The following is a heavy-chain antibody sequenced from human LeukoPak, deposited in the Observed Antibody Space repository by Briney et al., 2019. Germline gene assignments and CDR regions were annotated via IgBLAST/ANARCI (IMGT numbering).Heavy chain of an antibody. V-gene: IGHV3-7*01. D-gene: IGHD1-14*01. CDR3: ARENSHHLPYTLDY. Sequence: GGSLRLSCAGSGFIFSNYWMTWVRQAPGKGLEWVANIKQDGSEKYSVDSVKGRSTISRDNAKNSLYLQMHSLRPEDTAVYYCARENSHHLPYTLDYWGQGTLVTVSS. CDR2: IKQDGSEK. J-gene: IGHJ4*02. CDR1: GFIFSNYW.